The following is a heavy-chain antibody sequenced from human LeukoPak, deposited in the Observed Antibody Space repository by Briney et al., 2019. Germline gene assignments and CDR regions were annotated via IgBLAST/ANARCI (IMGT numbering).Heavy chain of an antibody. J-gene: IGHJ4*02. CDR2: INPNSGGT. D-gene: IGHD3-10*01. CDR3: ARDREFQDFDY. V-gene: IGHV1-2*02. Sequence: ASVKVSCKASGYTFTSYYMHWVRQAPGQGPEWMGWINPNSGGTNYAQKFQGRVTMTRDTSISTAYMELSRLRSDDTAVYYCARDREFQDFDYWGQGTLVTVSS. CDR1: GYTFTSYY.